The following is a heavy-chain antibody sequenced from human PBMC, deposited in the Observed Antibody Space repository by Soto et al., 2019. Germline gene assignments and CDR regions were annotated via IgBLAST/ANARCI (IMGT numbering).Heavy chain of an antibody. V-gene: IGHV4-34*01. D-gene: IGHD1-26*01. Sequence: QVQLQQWGSGLLKPSETLSLTCAIYGGSFSDYYWHWIRQAPGKGLEWIGEIHLSGRVNFTPSLKSRATLSMDTSKNQFFLTLRSVTAADTAVYYCARTPTRGASAGLDPWGRGNLVTVSS. CDR1: GGSFSDYY. CDR3: ARTPTRGASAGLDP. CDR2: IHLSGRV. J-gene: IGHJ5*02.